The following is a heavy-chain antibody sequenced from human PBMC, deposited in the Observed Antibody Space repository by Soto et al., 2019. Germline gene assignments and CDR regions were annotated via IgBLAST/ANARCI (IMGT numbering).Heavy chain of an antibody. D-gene: IGHD3-16*02. Sequence: QVQLVQSGVEVKKPGASVKVSCKTSGYTFSNYIITWVRQAPGQGLEWMGWISAYNGNTNYAQKFQDRITMTKDTSTSTIYIELRSLRSDDTAVYFCAKERDTWGSYQYFDYWGQGTLVTVSS. CDR1: GYTFSNYI. CDR2: ISAYNGNT. J-gene: IGHJ4*02. CDR3: AKERDTWGSYQYFDY. V-gene: IGHV1-18*01.